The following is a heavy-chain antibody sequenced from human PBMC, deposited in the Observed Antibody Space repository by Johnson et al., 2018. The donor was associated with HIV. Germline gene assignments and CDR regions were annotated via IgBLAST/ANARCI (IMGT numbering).Heavy chain of an antibody. CDR3: ARVSGELEDACDI. Sequence: QVQLVESGGGVVQPGRSLRLSCAASGFTFSSYAMHWVRQAPGKGLEWVAVISYDGSNKYYADSVKGRFTISRDNSKNTLYLQMNSLRAGDTAVYYCARVSGELEDACDIWGQGTMVTVSS. D-gene: IGHD1-26*01. CDR1: GFTFSSYA. J-gene: IGHJ3*02. CDR2: ISYDGSNK. V-gene: IGHV3-30*04.